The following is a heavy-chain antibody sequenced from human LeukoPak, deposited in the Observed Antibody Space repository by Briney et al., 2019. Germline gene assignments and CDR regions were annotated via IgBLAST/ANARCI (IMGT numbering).Heavy chain of an antibody. CDR3: ARTTKINLSMVRGVTRNYYYYMDV. D-gene: IGHD3-10*01. Sequence: SETLSLTCAVYGGSFSGYYWSWIRQPPGKGLEWIGEINHSGSTNYNPSLKSRVTISVDTSKNQFSLKLSSVTAADTAVYYCARTTKINLSMVRGVTRNYYYYMDVWAKGTTVTISS. CDR1: GGSFSGYY. CDR2: INHSGST. J-gene: IGHJ6*03. V-gene: IGHV4-34*01.